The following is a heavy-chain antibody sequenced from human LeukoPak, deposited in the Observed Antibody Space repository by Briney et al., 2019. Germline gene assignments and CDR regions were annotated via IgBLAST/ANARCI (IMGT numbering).Heavy chain of an antibody. CDR3: ARDARGSGSYYYTHYYYYYYMDV. V-gene: IGHV3-7*01. D-gene: IGHD1-26*01. CDR1: GFTFSSYG. Sequence: PGGSLRLSCAASGFTFSSYGMHWVRQAPGKGLEWVANIKQDGSEKYYVDSVKGRFTISRDNAKNSLYLQMNSLRAEDTAVYYCARDARGSGSYYYTHYYYYYYMDVWGKGTTVTVSS. CDR2: IKQDGSEK. J-gene: IGHJ6*03.